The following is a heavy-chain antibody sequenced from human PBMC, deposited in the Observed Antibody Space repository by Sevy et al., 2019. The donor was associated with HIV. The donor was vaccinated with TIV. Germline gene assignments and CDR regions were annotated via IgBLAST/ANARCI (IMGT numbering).Heavy chain of an antibody. CDR2: IRSETYGETT. D-gene: IGHD2-21*02. CDR3: TRRASRVYGDHLNLY. J-gene: IGHJ4*02. Sequence: GGSLRLSCTASGFTFGDYAMSWFRQAPGRGLEWVGFIRSETYGETTEYAAYVKGRFTVSIDDSKGIVYLQMNSLKTEDTAVYYCTRRASRVYGDHLNLYWGQGTLVTVSS. V-gene: IGHV3-49*03. CDR1: GFTFGDYA.